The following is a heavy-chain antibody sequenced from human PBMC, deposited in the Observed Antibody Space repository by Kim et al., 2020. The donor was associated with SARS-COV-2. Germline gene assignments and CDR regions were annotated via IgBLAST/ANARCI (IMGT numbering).Heavy chain of an antibody. J-gene: IGHJ2*01. CDR3: ARDREMATISTLNFDL. CDR1: GGSISSSSYY. CDR2: IYYSGST. V-gene: IGHV4-39*07. D-gene: IGHD5-12*01. Sequence: SETLSLTCTVSGGSISSSSYYWGWIRQPPGKGLEWIGSIYYSGSTYYNPSLKSRVTISVDTSKNQFSLKLSSVTAADTAVYYCARDREMATISTLNFDLWGRGTLVTVSS.